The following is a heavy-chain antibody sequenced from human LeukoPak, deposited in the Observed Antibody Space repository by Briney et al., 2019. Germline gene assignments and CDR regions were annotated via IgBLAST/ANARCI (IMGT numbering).Heavy chain of an antibody. D-gene: IGHD2-8*01. J-gene: IGHJ5*02. V-gene: IGHV4-59*01. Sequence: SETLSLTCSVSGASLSSYYWDWLRQPPGKGLEWIGYDTGKTDSNPSLKSRVSISLDTSKKQFSLRLRSLTSADSAVYYCATVYYEPFATWGPGILVTVSS. CDR1: GASLSSYY. CDR3: ATVYYEPFAT. CDR2: DTGKT.